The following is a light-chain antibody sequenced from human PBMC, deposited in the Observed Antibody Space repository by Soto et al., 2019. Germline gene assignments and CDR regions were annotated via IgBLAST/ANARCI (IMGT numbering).Light chain of an antibody. CDR3: SSYTSSSTLWV. CDR2: DVS. V-gene: IGLV2-14*01. J-gene: IGLJ1*01. CDR1: SSDVGGYNY. Sequence: QSVLTQPASVSGSPGQSITISCTGTSSDVGGYNYVSWYQQHPGKAPKLMIYDVSNRPSGVSNRFSGSKSGNTASLTISGLRAEDEADYYCSSYTSSSTLWVFGTGTKLTVL.